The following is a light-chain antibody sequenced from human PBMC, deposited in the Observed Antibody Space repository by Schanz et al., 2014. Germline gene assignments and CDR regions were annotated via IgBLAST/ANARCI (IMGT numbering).Light chain of an antibody. CDR1: QDITKY. CDR3: QQYDNLPLYT. V-gene: IGKV1-33*01. J-gene: IGKJ2*01. CDR2: DAS. Sequence: DIQMTQSPSSLSASVGDRVTIACQASQDITKYVNWYQQKPGKAPKLLIYDASTLNTGVPSRFSGGGYGTDFTFTISSLQPEDIATYYCQQYDNLPLYTFGQGTKLEIK.